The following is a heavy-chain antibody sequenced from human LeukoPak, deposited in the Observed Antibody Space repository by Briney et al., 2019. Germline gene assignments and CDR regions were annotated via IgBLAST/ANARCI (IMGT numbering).Heavy chain of an antibody. Sequence: GSLRLSCAPSGFTFDDYGMSWVRQPPGKGLEWVPGINWNGGSTGYADSVKGRFTISRDNAKNSLYLQMNSLRAEDTALYYCARRGIAVAGTGVDYWGQGTLVTVPS. CDR1: GFTFDDYG. CDR3: ARRGIAVAGTGVDY. J-gene: IGHJ4*02. V-gene: IGHV3-20*04. CDR2: INWNGGST. D-gene: IGHD6-19*01.